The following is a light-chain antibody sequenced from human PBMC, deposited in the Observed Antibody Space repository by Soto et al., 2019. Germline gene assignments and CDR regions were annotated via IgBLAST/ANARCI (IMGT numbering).Light chain of an antibody. Sequence: DIQMTQSPSSLSTSVGDRVIITCRASQGISNYLAWYQQKPGKVPILLIYAASTLQSGVPSRFSVSGSGTDFTLSISSLLPADVATYYCQQYSSSPRTFGQGSKLEIK. CDR1: QGISNY. CDR2: AAS. V-gene: IGKV1-27*01. J-gene: IGKJ2*02. CDR3: QQYSSSPRT.